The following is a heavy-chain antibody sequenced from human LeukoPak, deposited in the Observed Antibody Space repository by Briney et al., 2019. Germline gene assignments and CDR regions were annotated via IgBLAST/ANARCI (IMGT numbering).Heavy chain of an antibody. D-gene: IGHD5-24*01. CDR3: ARASGDTVDTITMGSY. CDR2: ISNSSAYI. Sequence: GGSLRLSCAASGFTFSTYSMNWVRQAPGKGLEWVSSISNSSAYIYYADSVKGRLTISRDNAKNSLYLQMNSLRAEDTAVYYCARASGDTVDTITMGSYWGQGTLVTVSS. J-gene: IGHJ4*02. V-gene: IGHV3-21*01. CDR1: GFTFSTYS.